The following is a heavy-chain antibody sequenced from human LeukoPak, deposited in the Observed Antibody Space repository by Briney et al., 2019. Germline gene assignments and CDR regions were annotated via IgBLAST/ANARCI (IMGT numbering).Heavy chain of an antibody. Sequence: GGSLRLSCAASGFIFSTYSMTWVRQAPGKGLEWVASISSSTAYTSYADSLKGRFTISRDNAKNSLFLQMNSLRAEDTALYYCARGAYGDYRNRFDPWGQGTLVTVSS. CDR2: ISSSTAYT. D-gene: IGHD4-17*01. CDR1: GFIFSTYS. CDR3: ARGAYGDYRNRFDP. V-gene: IGHV3-21*04. J-gene: IGHJ5*02.